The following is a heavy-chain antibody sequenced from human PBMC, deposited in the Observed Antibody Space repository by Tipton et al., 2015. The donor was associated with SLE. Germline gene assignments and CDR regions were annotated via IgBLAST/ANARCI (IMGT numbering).Heavy chain of an antibody. CDR1: GFTVSNNY. CDR2: IYSGGST. V-gene: IGHV3-66*02. CDR3: AILGGVGYFDL. D-gene: IGHD2-8*01. J-gene: IGHJ2*01. Sequence: GSLRLSCAASGFTVSNNYMSWVRQAPGKGLEWVSIIYSGGSTHYADSVRGRFTISRDKSKNTLYLQMNSLRAEDTAVYYCAILGGVGYFDLWGRGTLVTVSS.